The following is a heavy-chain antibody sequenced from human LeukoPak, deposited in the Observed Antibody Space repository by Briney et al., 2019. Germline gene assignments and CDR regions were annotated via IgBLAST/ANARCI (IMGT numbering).Heavy chain of an antibody. Sequence: GGSLRLSCAASGFTFSTYWMHWVRQAPGKGLEWVAVISYDGSNKYYADSVKGRFTISRDNSKNTLYLQMNSLRAEDTAVYYCAKDLLLLWFGGNYYYYYGMDVWGKGTTVTVSS. J-gene: IGHJ6*04. D-gene: IGHD3-10*01. CDR1: GFTFSTYW. CDR2: ISYDGSNK. V-gene: IGHV3-30*18. CDR3: AKDLLLLWFGGNYYYYYGMDV.